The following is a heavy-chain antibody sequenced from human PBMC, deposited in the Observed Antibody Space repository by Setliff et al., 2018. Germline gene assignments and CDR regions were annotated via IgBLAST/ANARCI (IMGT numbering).Heavy chain of an antibody. D-gene: IGHD3-22*01. V-gene: IGHV3-48*01. CDR2: ISTSSSTK. Sequence: SLKISCVVSGFSFSNYGMTWVRQAPGKGLEWISYISTSSSTKYYADSVEGRFTISRDNANQSLYLQMNSLRAEDTAVYYCARLALTGYDSSGYYYALEYYYYMDVWGKGTTVTVSS. J-gene: IGHJ6*03. CDR1: GFSFSNYG. CDR3: ARLALTGYDSSGYYYALEYYYYMDV.